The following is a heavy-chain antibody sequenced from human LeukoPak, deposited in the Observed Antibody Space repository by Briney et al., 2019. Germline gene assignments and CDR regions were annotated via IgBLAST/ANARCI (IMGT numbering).Heavy chain of an antibody. V-gene: IGHV4-31*03. J-gene: IGHJ5*02. CDR2: IYYSGST. D-gene: IGHD2-2*01. Sequence: PSETLSLTCTVSGGSISSGGYYWSWIRQHPGKGLEWIGYIYYSGSTYYNPSLKSRVTISVDTSKNQFSLKLSSVTAADTAVYYCARDRYQLLSFWFDPWGQGTLVTVSS. CDR1: GGSISSGGYY. CDR3: ARDRYQLLSFWFDP.